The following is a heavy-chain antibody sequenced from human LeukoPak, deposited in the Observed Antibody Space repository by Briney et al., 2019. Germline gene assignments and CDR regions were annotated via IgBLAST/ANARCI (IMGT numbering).Heavy chain of an antibody. CDR2: ISGSGGST. CDR1: GFTFSSYA. CDR3: ARGYSSSWYTPPLGRYYYGMDV. Sequence: PGGSLRLSCAASGFTFSSYAMSWVRQAPGKGLEWVSAISGSGGSTYYADSVKGRFTISRDNSKNTLYLQMNSLRAEDTAVYYCARGYSSSWYTPPLGRYYYGMDVWGQGTTVTVSS. D-gene: IGHD6-13*01. J-gene: IGHJ6*02. V-gene: IGHV3-23*01.